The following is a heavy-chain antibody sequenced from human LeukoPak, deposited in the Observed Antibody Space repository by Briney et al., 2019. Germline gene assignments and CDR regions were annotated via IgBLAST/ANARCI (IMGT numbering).Heavy chain of an antibody. Sequence: GGSLRLSCAASGFTFSSYGMHWVRQAPGKGLEWVAFIRYGGSNKYYADSVKGRFTISRDNSKNTLYLQMNSLRAEDTAVYYCAKGLYSSGWSFDYWGQGTLVTVSS. CDR3: AKGLYSSGWSFDY. D-gene: IGHD6-19*01. CDR2: IRYGGSNK. V-gene: IGHV3-30*02. CDR1: GFTFSSYG. J-gene: IGHJ4*02.